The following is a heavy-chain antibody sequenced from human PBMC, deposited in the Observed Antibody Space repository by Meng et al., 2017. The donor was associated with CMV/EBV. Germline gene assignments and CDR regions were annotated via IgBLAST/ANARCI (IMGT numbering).Heavy chain of an antibody. V-gene: IGHV3-49*04. CDR3: TRRTTDFWSGYYSSYYYYGMDV. Sequence: GESLKISCAASGFTFSSYAMHWVRQAPGKGLEWVGFIRSKAYGGTTEYAASVKGRFTISRDDSKSIAYLQMNSLKTEDTAVYYCTRRTTDFWSGYYSSYYYYGMDVWGQGTTVTVSS. CDR1: GFTFSSYA. J-gene: IGHJ6*02. CDR2: IRSKAYGGTT. D-gene: IGHD3-3*01.